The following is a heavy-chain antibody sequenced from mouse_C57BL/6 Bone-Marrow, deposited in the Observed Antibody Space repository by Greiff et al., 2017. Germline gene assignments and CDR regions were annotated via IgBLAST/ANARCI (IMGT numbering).Heavy chain of an antibody. V-gene: IGHV1-81*01. D-gene: IGHD2-1*01. Sequence: QFQLQPSGAELARPGASVQLSCKSSGYTFTSYGISWVKQRTGQGLEWIGEIYPRSGNTYYNEKFKGKATLTADKSSSTAYMELRSLTSEDSAVYFWASGGILYGNYVDYWGQGTTLTVSS. CDR1: GYTFTSYG. J-gene: IGHJ2*01. CDR2: IYPRSGNT. CDR3: ASGGILYGNYVDY.